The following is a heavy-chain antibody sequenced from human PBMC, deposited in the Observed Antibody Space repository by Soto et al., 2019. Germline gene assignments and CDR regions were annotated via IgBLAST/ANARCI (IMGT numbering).Heavy chain of an antibody. V-gene: IGHV1-2*04. CDR1: GYTFTGYY. D-gene: IGHD3-10*01. CDR3: ARGGASITMVRGVIIANWFDP. Sequence: PSVKVSCKASGYTFTGYYMHWVRQAPGQGLEWMGWINPNSGGTNYAQKFQGWVPMTRDTSISTAYMELSRLRSDDTAVYYCARGGASITMVRGVIIANWFDPWGQGTLVTVSS. CDR2: INPNSGGT. J-gene: IGHJ5*02.